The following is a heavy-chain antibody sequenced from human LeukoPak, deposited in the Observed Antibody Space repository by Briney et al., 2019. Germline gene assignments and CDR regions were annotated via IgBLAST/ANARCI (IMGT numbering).Heavy chain of an antibody. V-gene: IGHV1-2*02. D-gene: IGHD5-24*01. CDR2: IDPNSGDS. J-gene: IGHJ3*02. Sequence: ASVKVSCKASGYIFTAYYMHWVRQAPGQGLEWMGWIDPNSGDSNSAQRFQGRVTMTRDTSISTAYMELSRLRSDDTAVYSCARRDGYDAFDIWGQGTMVIVSS. CDR3: ARRDGYDAFDI. CDR1: GYIFTAYY.